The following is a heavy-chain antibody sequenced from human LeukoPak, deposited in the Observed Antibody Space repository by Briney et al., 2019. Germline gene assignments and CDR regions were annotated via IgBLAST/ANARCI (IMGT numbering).Heavy chain of an antibody. CDR3: AKDWNSATTGLTY. D-gene: IGHD1-1*01. CDR2: IRGDSSKT. CDR1: GFTFNSHA. Sequence: PGGSLSLSCAASGFTFNSHAMTWVRQAPGKGLEWVSSIRGDSSKTFYADSVEGRFTMLRDNSKKTVYLQMNSLRVDDTAVYYCAKDWNSATTGLTYWGQGTLVTVSS. J-gene: IGHJ4*02. V-gene: IGHV3-23*01.